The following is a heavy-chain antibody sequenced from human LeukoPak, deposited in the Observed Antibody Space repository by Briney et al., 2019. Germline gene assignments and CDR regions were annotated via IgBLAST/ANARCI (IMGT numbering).Heavy chain of an antibody. CDR2: VCRNGDT. D-gene: IGHD6-19*01. V-gene: IGHV4-38-2*01. CDR3: ARHPYGLVREAFFDP. Sequence: SETLPLTCAVSGDSISSDNCWGWIRQPPGKGLEWIGSVCRNGDTNYNPTLKSRVTISIDTSKNQFSLKLTSVTAADTAVYYCARHPYGLVREAFFDPWGQGTLVTVSS. J-gene: IGHJ5*02. CDR1: GDSISSDNC.